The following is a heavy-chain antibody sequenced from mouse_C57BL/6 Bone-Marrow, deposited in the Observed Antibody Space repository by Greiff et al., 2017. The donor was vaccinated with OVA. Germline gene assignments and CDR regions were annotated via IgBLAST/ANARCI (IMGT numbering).Heavy chain of an antibody. CDR1: GFNIKDDY. V-gene: IGHV14-4*01. CDR3: TLHRFAY. J-gene: IGHJ3*01. Sequence: EVKLVESGAELVRPGASVKLSCTASGFNIKDDYMHWVKQRPEQGLEWIGWIDPANGDTEYASKFQGKATITADTSSNTAYLQLSSLTSEDTAVYYCTLHRFAYWGQGTLVTVSA. CDR2: IDPANGDT.